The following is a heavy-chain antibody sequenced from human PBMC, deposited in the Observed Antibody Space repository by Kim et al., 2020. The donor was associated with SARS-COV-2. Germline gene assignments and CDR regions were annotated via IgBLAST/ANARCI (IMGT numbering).Heavy chain of an antibody. CDR2: MNPNSGNT. J-gene: IGHJ6*02. V-gene: IGHV1-8*01. D-gene: IGHD2-15*01. Sequence: ASVKVSCKASGYTFTSYDINWVRQATGQGLEWMGWMNPNSGNTGYAQKFQGRVTMTRNTSISTAYMELSSLRSEDTAVYYCARRRREGYCSGGSCYELYYYYGMDVWGQGTTVTVSS. CDR3: ARRRREGYCSGGSCYELYYYYGMDV. CDR1: GYTFTSYD.